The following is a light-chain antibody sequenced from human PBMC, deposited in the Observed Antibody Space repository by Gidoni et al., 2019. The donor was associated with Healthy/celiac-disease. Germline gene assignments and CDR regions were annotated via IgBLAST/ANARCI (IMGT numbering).Light chain of an antibody. CDR3: QKYYSTRT. J-gene: IGKJ1*01. Sequence: IVMTQSPDSLAVSLGERAPIHCKSSQSVLYKSNNTNYLACYQQQPGQPPKLLIYWASTREAGVPDRCSGSGSGKDFTLTISSLQAEDVAGYYCQKYYSTRTFGQGTKVEIK. V-gene: IGKV4-1*01. CDR1: QSVLYKSNNTNY. CDR2: WAS.